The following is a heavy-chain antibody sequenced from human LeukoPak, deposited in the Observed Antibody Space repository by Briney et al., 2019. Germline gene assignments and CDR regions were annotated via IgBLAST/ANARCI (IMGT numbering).Heavy chain of an antibody. J-gene: IGHJ4*02. CDR3: ARRSFLAARPKAGLGRIDY. D-gene: IGHD6-6*01. CDR1: GGSISSSSYY. CDR2: IYYSGNT. Sequence: SETLSLTCTVSGGSISSSSYYWGWIRQPPGKGLEWIGSIYYSGNTYYNPSLKSRVTISVDTSKNQFSLKLSSVTAADTAVYYCARRSFLAARPKAGLGRIDYWGQGTLVTVSS. V-gene: IGHV4-39*01.